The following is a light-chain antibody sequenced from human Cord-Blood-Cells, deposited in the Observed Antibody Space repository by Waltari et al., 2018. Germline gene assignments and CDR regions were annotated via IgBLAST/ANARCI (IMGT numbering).Light chain of an antibody. CDR3: QQSYSTPHT. J-gene: IGKJ2*01. CDR1: QSISSY. CDR2: AAS. V-gene: IGKV1-39*01. Sequence: DIQITQSPSSRSASAGDRVTHTCRASQSISSYLNWYQQKPGKAPKLLIYAASSLQSGVPSRFSGSGSGTDFTLTINSLQPEDFATYYCQQSYSTPHTFGQGTKLEIK.